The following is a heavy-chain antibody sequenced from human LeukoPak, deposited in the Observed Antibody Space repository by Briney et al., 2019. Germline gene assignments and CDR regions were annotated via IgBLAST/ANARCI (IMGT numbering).Heavy chain of an antibody. CDR1: GGSISSGSYY. CDR2: VYTSGST. V-gene: IGHV4-61*02. CDR3: AMQGYYYDSSGYEDDY. J-gene: IGHJ4*02. D-gene: IGHD3-22*01. Sequence: PSETLSLTCTVSGGSISSGSYYWSWIRQPAGKGLEWIGRVYTSGSTNYNPSLKSRVTISVDTSKNQFSLKLSSVTAADTAVYYCAMQGYYYDSSGYEDDYWGQGTLVTVSS.